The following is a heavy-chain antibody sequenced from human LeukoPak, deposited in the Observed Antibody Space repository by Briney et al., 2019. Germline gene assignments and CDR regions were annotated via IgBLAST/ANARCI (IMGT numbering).Heavy chain of an antibody. Sequence: GGSLRLSCAASGFTFSNYVMNWVRQAPGKGLEWVSTISGGGGTLHYADSVRGRFTISRDNSNNTLELQMASLIPEDTAIYDCARYNYYSGRFLDNWGQGNPVTVSS. CDR1: GFTFSNYV. CDR2: ISGGGGTL. D-gene: IGHD3-10*01. V-gene: IGHV3-23*01. J-gene: IGHJ4*02. CDR3: ARYNYYSGRFLDN.